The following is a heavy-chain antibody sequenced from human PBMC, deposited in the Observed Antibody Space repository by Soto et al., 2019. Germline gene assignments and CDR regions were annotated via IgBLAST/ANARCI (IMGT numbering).Heavy chain of an antibody. D-gene: IGHD5-12*01. CDR1: GGSFSGYY. J-gene: IGHJ5*02. Sequence: QVQLQQWGAGLLKPSETLSLTCAVYGGSFSGYYWSWIRQPPGKGLEWIGEINHSGSTNYNPSLKSGLTISVDTSKTQFALKVISVTAADTAVYSCARSAVVIVATVRPQRRFDPWGQGTLVTVSS. CDR2: INHSGST. V-gene: IGHV4-34*01. CDR3: ARSAVVIVATVRPQRRFDP.